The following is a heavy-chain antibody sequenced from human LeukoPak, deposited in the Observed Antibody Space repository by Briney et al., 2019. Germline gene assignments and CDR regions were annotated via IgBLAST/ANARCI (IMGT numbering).Heavy chain of an antibody. CDR2: ISSSGSTI. V-gene: IGHV3-48*03. J-gene: IGHJ3*02. CDR3: AKPLDYGDYVDAFDI. CDR1: GFTFSSYE. Sequence: GGSLRLSCAASGFTFSSYEMNWVRQAPGKGLEWVSYISSSGSTIYYADSVKGRFTISRDNAKNSLYLQMNSLRAEDTAVYYCAKPLDYGDYVDAFDIWGQGTMVTVSS. D-gene: IGHD4-17*01.